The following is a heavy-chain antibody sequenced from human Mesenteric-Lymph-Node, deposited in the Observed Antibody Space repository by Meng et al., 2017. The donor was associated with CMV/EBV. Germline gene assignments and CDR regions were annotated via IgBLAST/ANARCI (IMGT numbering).Heavy chain of an antibody. Sequence: GGSLRLSCAASGFNVNSNYMSWVRQAPGKGLEWVANIKEDGSEKYYVDSVKGRFTISRDNSKNTLNLQMNSLRAEDTAVYYCARYRHYGMDVWGQGTTVTVSS. J-gene: IGHJ6*02. V-gene: IGHV3-7*03. CDR2: IKEDGSEK. D-gene: IGHD1-26*01. CDR3: ARYRHYGMDV. CDR1: GFNVNSNY.